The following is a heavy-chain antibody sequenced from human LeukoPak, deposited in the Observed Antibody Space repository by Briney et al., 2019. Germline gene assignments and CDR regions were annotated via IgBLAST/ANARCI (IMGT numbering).Heavy chain of an antibody. J-gene: IGHJ6*02. V-gene: IGHV3-33*01. CDR1: GFSFRSYT. CDR3: ARDVNYGMDV. CDR2: IWYDGTDT. Sequence: GGSLRLSCAASGFSFRSYTMHWVRQAPGKGLEWVAVIWYDGTDTYYADSVKGRFTISRDNSKNTLYLQMNSLRAEDTAVHFCARDVNYGMDVWGQGTTVTVSS.